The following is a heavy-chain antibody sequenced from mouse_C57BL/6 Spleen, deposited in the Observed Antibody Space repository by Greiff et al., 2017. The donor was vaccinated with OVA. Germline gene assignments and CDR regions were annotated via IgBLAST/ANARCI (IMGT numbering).Heavy chain of an antibody. CDR2: IYPGSGST. J-gene: IGHJ4*01. CDR3: ARRSYAMDD. V-gene: IGHV1-55*01. Sequence: QVQLQPGAELVKPGASVKMSCKASGYTFISYWITWVKQRPGQGLEWIGDIYPGSGSTNYNEKFKSKATLTVDTSSSTAYMQLSSLTSEDSAVYYCARRSYAMDDWGKGTSVTVSS. CDR1: GYTFISYW.